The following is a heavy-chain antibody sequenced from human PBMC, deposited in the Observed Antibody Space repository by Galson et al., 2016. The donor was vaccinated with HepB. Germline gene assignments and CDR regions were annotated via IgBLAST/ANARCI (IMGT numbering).Heavy chain of an antibody. J-gene: IGHJ4*02. V-gene: IGHV1-18*01. Sequence: SVKVSCKASGYTFTGYGINWVRQAPGQGLEWMGWISTANGNTIYTQSVQGGFTMTTDTSTSTAYLELRSLTSDDTAVYYCAREGAGITGTPDYWGQGTLVTVSS. CDR3: AREGAGITGTPDY. D-gene: IGHD1-7*01. CDR1: GYTFTGYG. CDR2: ISTANGNT.